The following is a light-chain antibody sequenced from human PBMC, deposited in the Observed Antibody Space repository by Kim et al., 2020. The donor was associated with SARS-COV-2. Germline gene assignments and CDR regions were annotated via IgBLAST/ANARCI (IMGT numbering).Light chain of an antibody. J-gene: IGLJ3*02. CDR2: EDT. Sequence: PRQTARITGAGGARPKQYAYWFQQKPGQAPVVVIYEDTERPSGIPERFSGSTSGTTVTLTISGVQAEDEADYYCQSADSTDTFWVFGGGTQLTVL. CDR3: QSADSTDTFWV. CDR1: ARPKQY. V-gene: IGLV3-25*03.